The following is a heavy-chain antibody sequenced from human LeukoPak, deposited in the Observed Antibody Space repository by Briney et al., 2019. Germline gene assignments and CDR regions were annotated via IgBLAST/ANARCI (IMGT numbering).Heavy chain of an antibody. D-gene: IGHD3-10*01. CDR3: ARDHYYGSGSYGY. Sequence: PGGSLRLSCAASGFTFSDYYMSRIPQAPGKGGEGVSYISSSSSYTNYADSVKGRFTISRDNAKNSLYLQMNSLRAEDTAVYYCARDHYYGSGSYGYWGQGTLVTVSS. J-gene: IGHJ4*02. CDR1: GFTFSDYY. V-gene: IGHV3-11*06. CDR2: ISSSSSYT.